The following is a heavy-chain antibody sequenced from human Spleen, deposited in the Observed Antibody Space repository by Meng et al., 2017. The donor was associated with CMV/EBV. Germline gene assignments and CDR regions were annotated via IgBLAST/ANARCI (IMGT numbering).Heavy chain of an antibody. V-gene: IGHV4-61*08. D-gene: IGHD1-26*01. CDR1: GVSVRNSGYY. CDR2: SYYSGST. Sequence: SESLSLTCTVSGVSVRNSGYYWSWIRQSPGRGLDWIAYSYYSGSTNYNPSLKSRVTITIDTSKNQFSLELNSVTAADTAVYYCAKELLSGEIDAWGQGALVTVSS. CDR3: AKELLSGEIDA. J-gene: IGHJ5*02.